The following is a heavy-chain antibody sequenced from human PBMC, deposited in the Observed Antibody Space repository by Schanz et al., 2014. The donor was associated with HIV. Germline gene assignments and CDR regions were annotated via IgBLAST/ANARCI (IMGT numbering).Heavy chain of an antibody. CDR2: ISGNTNYI. D-gene: IGHD3-22*01. Sequence: EVQLLESGGGLVKPGGSLRLSCAASGFTFSRYSMNWVRQSPGKGLEWVASISGNTNYIYYADSVKGRFTISRDNAKNSLYLQMNSLRAEDTALYYCAKATNYYDSSGYFDYWGQGTQVTVSS. CDR3: AKATNYYDSSGYFDY. CDR1: GFTFSRYS. V-gene: IGHV3-21*04. J-gene: IGHJ4*02.